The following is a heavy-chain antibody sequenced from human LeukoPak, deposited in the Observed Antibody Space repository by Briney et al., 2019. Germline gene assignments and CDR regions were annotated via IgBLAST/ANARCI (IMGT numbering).Heavy chain of an antibody. CDR1: GFTFSSYA. Sequence: PGGSLRLSCAASGFTFSSYAMSWVRQAPGKGLEWVSAISGGGGSTYYADSVKGRFTISRDNSKSTLYLQMNSLRAEDTAVYYCAKPATCSGGSCYWFDPWGQGTLVTVSS. CDR2: ISGGGGST. D-gene: IGHD2-15*01. CDR3: AKPATCSGGSCYWFDP. J-gene: IGHJ5*02. V-gene: IGHV3-23*01.